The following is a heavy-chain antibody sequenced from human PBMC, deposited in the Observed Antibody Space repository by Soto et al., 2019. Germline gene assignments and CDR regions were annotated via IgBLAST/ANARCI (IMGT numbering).Heavy chain of an antibody. CDR1: GFTFNRYW. J-gene: IGHJ4*02. V-gene: IGHV3-74*01. CDR2: IDGDEDSTT. CDR3: VRDSQGDY. Sequence: EVQLVESGGGLVQPGGSLRLSCAASGFTFNRYWMQWVRHAPGKGLEWVAGIDGDEDSTTNYADSVKGRFTISRDNVKNTLYLQMNSLRAEDTAVYYCVRDSQGDYWGQGTLVTVSS.